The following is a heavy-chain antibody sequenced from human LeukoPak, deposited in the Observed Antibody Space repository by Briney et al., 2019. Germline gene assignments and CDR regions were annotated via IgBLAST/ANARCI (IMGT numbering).Heavy chain of an antibody. Sequence: SETLSLTCAVYGGSFSGYYWSWIRQPPGKGLEWIGEINHSGSTDYNPSLKSRVTISVDTSKNQFSLKLSSVTAADTAVYYCAGYCSGDWFDPWGQGTLVTVSS. CDR1: GGSFSGYY. CDR2: INHSGST. J-gene: IGHJ5*02. D-gene: IGHD2-15*01. V-gene: IGHV4-34*01. CDR3: AGYCSGDWFDP.